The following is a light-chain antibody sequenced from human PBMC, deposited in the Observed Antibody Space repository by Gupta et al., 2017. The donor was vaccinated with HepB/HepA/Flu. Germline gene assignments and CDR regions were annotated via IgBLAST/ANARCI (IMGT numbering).Light chain of an antibody. Sequence: QSALTQPASVSGSPGQSITISCTGTSSDVGGYNYVSWYQQHPGKAPKLMIYDVSNRPSGVSNRFSGSKSGNTASLTFSGLQADDEADYYCSSYTRSNPLVFGGGTKLTVL. CDR2: DVS. V-gene: IGLV2-14*01. CDR3: SSYTRSNPLV. J-gene: IGLJ3*02. CDR1: SSDVGGYNY.